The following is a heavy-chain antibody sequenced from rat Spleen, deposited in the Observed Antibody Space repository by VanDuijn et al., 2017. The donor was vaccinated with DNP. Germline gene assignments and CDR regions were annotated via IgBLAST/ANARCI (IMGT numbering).Heavy chain of an antibody. J-gene: IGHJ2*01. CDR2: IINSGGNT. V-gene: IGHV5-31*01. CDR1: GFTFSSYW. D-gene: IGHD5-1*01. CDR3: TRQLGLDY. Sequence: EVQLVETGGGLVQPGRSLKLSCVASGFTFSSYWMYWIRQAPGKGLEWIASIINSGGNTYYPESVRGRFTISRDDAKNSLYLQMNSLRSEDTATYYCTRQLGLDYWGQGVMVTVSS.